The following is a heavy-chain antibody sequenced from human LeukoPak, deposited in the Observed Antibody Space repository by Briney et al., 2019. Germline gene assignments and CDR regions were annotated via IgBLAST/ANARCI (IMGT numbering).Heavy chain of an antibody. D-gene: IGHD5-12*01. V-gene: IGHV3-30*18. J-gene: IGHJ4*02. CDR2: ISYDGSNK. CDR3: AKSGSYSGYDVGVYFDY. Sequence: PGGSLRLSCAASGFTFSRYGMHWVRQAPGKGLEWVAVISYDGSNKYYADSVKGRFTISSDNSKNTLYLRMNSLRPEDTAVYNCAKSGSYSGYDVGVYFDYWGQGTLVTVSS. CDR1: GFTFSRYG.